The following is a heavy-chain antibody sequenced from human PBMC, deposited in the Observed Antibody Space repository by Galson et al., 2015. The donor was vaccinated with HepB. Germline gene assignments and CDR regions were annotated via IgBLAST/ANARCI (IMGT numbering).Heavy chain of an antibody. D-gene: IGHD5-18*01. CDR2: INPNGGGT. Sequence: SVKVSGKASGYTFTGYYMQGVRQAPGQGLEWMGWINPNGGGTKYAQKFQGRITMTRDTCISTAYMEMSRLRSDDTGVYYCARDLTKDTAMDPYYSYGMDVWGQGTTVTVSS. CDR3: ARDLTKDTAMDPYYSYGMDV. V-gene: IGHV1-2*02. J-gene: IGHJ6*02. CDR1: GYTFTGYY.